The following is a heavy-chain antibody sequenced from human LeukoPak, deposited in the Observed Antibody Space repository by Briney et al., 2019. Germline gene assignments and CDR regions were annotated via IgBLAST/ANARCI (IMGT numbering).Heavy chain of an antibody. CDR3: ATEAPGSYYFDY. CDR2: VYVTGETT. CDR1: GDTFTYYH. D-gene: IGHD3-10*01. V-gene: IGHV1-46*01. J-gene: IGHJ4*02. Sequence: ASVKVSCKASGDTFTYYHIHWVRQASGQGVAWMGAVYVTGETTRNTQNFQGRVTMTRDPSTATVYMELTSLRSEDTAVYYCATEAPGSYYFDYWGQGVLVTVSS.